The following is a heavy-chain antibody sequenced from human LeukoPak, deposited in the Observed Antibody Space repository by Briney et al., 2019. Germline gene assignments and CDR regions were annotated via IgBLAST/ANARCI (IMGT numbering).Heavy chain of an antibody. Sequence: GGSLRLSCAASGLTFSSYAMSWVRQAPGKGLEWVSFITSRSYVYDADSVKGRFTTARDNAKNSLYLQMNSLRVEDTAVYYCARDEMDGMDVWGQGTTVTVSS. CDR2: ITSRSYV. V-gene: IGHV3-21*01. J-gene: IGHJ6*02. CDR3: ARDEMDGMDV. D-gene: IGHD2-8*01. CDR1: GLTFSSYA.